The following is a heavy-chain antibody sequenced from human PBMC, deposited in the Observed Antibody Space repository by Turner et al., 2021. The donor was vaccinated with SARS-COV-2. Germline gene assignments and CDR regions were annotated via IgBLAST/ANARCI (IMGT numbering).Heavy chain of an antibody. CDR1: GFTFSSYG. D-gene: IGHD3-22*01. CDR3: ARDRYYDTSGFFTYYFDY. CDR2: IWYDGSNK. V-gene: IGHV3-33*01. Sequence: QVQLVESGGGVVQPGRSLSLGGAGSGFTFSSYGMHWVRQAPGKGLEWVAFIWYDGSNKYYADSVKSRFTISRDNSKNTLYLQMNSLRAEDTAVYYCARDRYYDTSGFFTYYFDYWGQGTLVTVSS. J-gene: IGHJ4*02.